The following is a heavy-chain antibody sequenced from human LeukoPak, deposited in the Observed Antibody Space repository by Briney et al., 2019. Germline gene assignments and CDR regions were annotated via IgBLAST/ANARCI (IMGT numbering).Heavy chain of an antibody. D-gene: IGHD3-22*01. J-gene: IGHJ4*02. V-gene: IGHV4-59*01. Sequence: SETLSLTCAVSGGSISTYYWSWIRQPPGKGLEWIGYTYYSGSTNYNPSLKSRVTISVDTSKNQFFLKLSSVTAADTAVYYCARENDSSGYYYDYWGQGTLVTVSS. CDR3: ARENDSSGYYYDY. CDR1: GGSISTYY. CDR2: TYYSGST.